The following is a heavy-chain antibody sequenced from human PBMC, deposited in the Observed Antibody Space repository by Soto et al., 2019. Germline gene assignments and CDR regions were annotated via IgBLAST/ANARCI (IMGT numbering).Heavy chain of an antibody. V-gene: IGHV1-69*13. Sequence: SVKVSCKASGGTFSSYAISWVRQAPGQGLEWMGGIIPIFGTANYAQKFQGRVTITADESTSTAYMELSSLRSEDTAVYYCARGHQDVTIFGVVIPCPVNWGQGTLVTVSS. CDR1: GGTFSSYA. D-gene: IGHD3-3*01. CDR3: ARGHQDVTIFGVVIPCPVN. CDR2: IIPIFGTA. J-gene: IGHJ4*02.